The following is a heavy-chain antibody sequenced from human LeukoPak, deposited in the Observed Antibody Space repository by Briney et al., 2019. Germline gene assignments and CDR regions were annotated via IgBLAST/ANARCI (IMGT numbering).Heavy chain of an antibody. CDR1: GLTFSNYW. CDR3: ARLNWKPPYYYYGMDV. J-gene: IGHJ6*02. Sequence: GGSLRLSCAASGLTFSNYWMSWVRQAPGKGLEWVANIKEDGREKYYVDSVKGGFTISRDNAKNSLYMQMNSLRAEDTAVYYCARLNWKPPYYYYGMDVWGQGTTVTVSS. V-gene: IGHV3-7*05. CDR2: IKEDGREK. D-gene: IGHD1-20*01.